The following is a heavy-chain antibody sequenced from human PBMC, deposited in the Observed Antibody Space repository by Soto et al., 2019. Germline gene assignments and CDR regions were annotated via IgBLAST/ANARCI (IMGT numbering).Heavy chain of an antibody. V-gene: IGHV3-20*04. D-gene: IGHD1-26*01. J-gene: IGHJ4*02. Sequence: EVQLVESGGGVLRPGGSLRLSCAASGFIFDDYGMSWARQAPGKGLEWVSGVNWNGGSTGYADSVKGRFTISRDNAKKFLFLQINSLRVEDTAFYYCVRGASLNFDYWGQGTLVTVSS. CDR1: GFIFDDYG. CDR3: VRGASLNFDY. CDR2: VNWNGGST.